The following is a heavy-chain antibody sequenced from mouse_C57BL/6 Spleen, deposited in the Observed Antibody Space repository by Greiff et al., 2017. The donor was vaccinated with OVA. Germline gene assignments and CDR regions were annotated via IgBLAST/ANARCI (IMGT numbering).Heavy chain of an antibody. J-gene: IGHJ2*01. CDR2: IHPSDSDT. CDR3: ANSSSRIYYFDY. Sequence: QVQLQQPGAELVKPGASVKVSCKASGYTFTSYWMHWVKQRPGQGLEWIGRIHPSDSDTNYNQKFKGKATLTVDKSSSTAYMQLSGLTSEYSAVYYCANSSSRIYYFDYWGQGTTLTVSS. V-gene: IGHV1-74*01. D-gene: IGHD3-3*01. CDR1: GYTFTSYW.